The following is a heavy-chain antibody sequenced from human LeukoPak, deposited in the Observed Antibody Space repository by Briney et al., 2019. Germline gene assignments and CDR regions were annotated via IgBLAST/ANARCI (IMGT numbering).Heavy chain of an antibody. Sequence: PSETLSLTCTVSGGSISSYYWSWIRQPPGKGLEWIGYIYHGGSTYYNPSLKSRVTISVDRSKNQFSLKLSSVTAADTAVYYCARDQQLDYWGQGTLVTVSS. CDR2: IYHGGST. CDR3: ARDQQLDY. CDR1: GGSISSYY. D-gene: IGHD5-18*01. V-gene: IGHV4-59*12. J-gene: IGHJ4*02.